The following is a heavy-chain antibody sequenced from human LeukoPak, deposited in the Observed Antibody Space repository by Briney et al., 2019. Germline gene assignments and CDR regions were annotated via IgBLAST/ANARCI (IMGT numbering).Heavy chain of an antibody. J-gene: IGHJ5*02. CDR1: GGSISSYY. V-gene: IGHV4-59*01. Sequence: PSETLSLTCTVSGGSISSYYWSWIRQPPGKGLEWIGYIYYSGSTNYNPSLKSRVTISVDTSKNQFSLKLSSVTAADTAVYYCARDSRAAGIYLSDWFDPWGQGTLVTVSS. CDR2: IYYSGST. D-gene: IGHD6-13*01. CDR3: ARDSRAAGIYLSDWFDP.